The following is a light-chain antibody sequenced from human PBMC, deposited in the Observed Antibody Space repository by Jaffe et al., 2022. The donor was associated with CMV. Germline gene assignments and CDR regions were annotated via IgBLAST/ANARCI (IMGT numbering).Light chain of an antibody. CDR2: KAS. Sequence: DIQMTQSPSTLSASVGDRVTITCRASQSISNWLAWYQQKPGKAPKVLIYKASTLESGVPARFSGSGSGTEFTLTISSLQPDDFATYYCQQYKNDLYTFGQGTNLEIK. J-gene: IGKJ2*01. CDR3: QQYKNDLYT. CDR1: QSISNW. V-gene: IGKV1-5*03.